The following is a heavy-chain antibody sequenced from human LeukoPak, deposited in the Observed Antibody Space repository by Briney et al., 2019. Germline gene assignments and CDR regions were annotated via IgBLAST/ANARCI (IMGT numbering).Heavy chain of an antibody. D-gene: IGHD6-6*01. CDR2: IYYSGSP. V-gene: IGHV4-31*11. Sequence: SQTLSLTCDVSGGSISRGGYYWSWIRQHPGKGLEWIGSIYYSGSPYYNPSLKSGVTITADASKSQFSLKLTSVTAADTAVYYCARAEYSSSLTVHYWGQGTLVTVSS. CDR1: GGSISRGGYY. J-gene: IGHJ4*02. CDR3: ARAEYSSSLTVHY.